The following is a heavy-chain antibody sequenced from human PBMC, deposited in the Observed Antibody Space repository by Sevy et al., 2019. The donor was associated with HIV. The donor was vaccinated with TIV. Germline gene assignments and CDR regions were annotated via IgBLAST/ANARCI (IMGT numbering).Heavy chain of an antibody. D-gene: IGHD4-17*01. CDR3: ASVYGDLYYFDY. J-gene: IGHJ4*02. CDR2: IIPIFGTA. CDR1: GGTFSSYA. V-gene: IGHV1-69*13. Sequence: ASVKVSCKASGGTFSSYAISWVRQAPGQGLEWMGGIIPIFGTANYAQKFQGRVTITADESTSTAYMELSSLRSEDTAVYCCASVYGDLYYFDYWGQGTLVTVSS.